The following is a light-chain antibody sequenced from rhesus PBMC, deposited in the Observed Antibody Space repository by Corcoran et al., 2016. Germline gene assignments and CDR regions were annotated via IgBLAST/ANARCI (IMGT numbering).Light chain of an antibody. V-gene: IGKV1-25*01. CDR1: QGISIN. Sequence: DIQMTQSPSSLSASVGDTVTITCRASQGISINLAWYQQKPGKVPKLLIYSASTLQSGVPSKFRGSGAGTDFTLTISSVQPEEFATYYCQHGYGTPPTFGQGTKVEIK. J-gene: IGKJ1*01. CDR2: SAS. CDR3: QHGYGTPPT.